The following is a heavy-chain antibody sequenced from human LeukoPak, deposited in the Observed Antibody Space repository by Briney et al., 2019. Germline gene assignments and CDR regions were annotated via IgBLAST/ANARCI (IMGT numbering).Heavy chain of an antibody. CDR1: GFTFSGCA. V-gene: IGHV3-23*01. CDR3: AKDAPLVEWLFDY. J-gene: IGHJ4*02. D-gene: IGHD3-3*01. Sequence: GGSLRLSCAASGFTFSGCAMSWVRQAPGKGLEWVSAIRGSGGSTYYADSVKGRFTISRDNSKNTLYLQMNSLRAEDTAVYYCAKDAPLVEWLFDYWGQGTLVTVSS. CDR2: IRGSGGST.